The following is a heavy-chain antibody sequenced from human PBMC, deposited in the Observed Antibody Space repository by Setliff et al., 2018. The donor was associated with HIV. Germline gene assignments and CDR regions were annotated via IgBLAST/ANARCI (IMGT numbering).Heavy chain of an antibody. CDR3: ATDRTQTGISLVRGRLTDPARYPLDY. J-gene: IGHJ4*02. CDR1: DYPFSNFG. CDR2: INVYNGDT. V-gene: IGHV1-18*01. Sequence: GASVKVSCKASDYPFSNFGISWVRQAPGQGLEWMAWINVYNGDTNLAQKFQGRVTMTKDTSTGTAYMELSSLRSDDTAVYYCATDRTQTGISLVRGRLTDPARYPLDYWGQGTLVTVS. D-gene: IGHD3-10*01.